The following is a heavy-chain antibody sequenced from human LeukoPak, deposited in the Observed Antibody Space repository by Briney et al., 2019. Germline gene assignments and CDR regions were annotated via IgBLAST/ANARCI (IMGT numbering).Heavy chain of an antibody. Sequence: HTGGSLRLSCAASGFTSSSYGMHWVRQAPGKGLEWVAVISYDGNNKYYADSVKGRFTISRDNSKNTLYLQMNSLRAEDMAVYYCAKDYYDILTGYYGPDYWGQGTLVTVSS. CDR3: AKDYYDILTGYYGPDY. CDR2: ISYDGNNK. V-gene: IGHV3-30*18. J-gene: IGHJ4*02. CDR1: GFTSSSYG. D-gene: IGHD3-9*01.